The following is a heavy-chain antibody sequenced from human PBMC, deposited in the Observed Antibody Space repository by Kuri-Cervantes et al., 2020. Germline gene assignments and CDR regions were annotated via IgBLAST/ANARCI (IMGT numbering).Heavy chain of an antibody. Sequence: ESLKISCAVYGGSFSGYYWSWIRQPPGKGLEWIGEINHSGSTNYNPSLKSRVTISVDTSKNQFSLKLSSVTAADTAVYYCASSSGYPTADYWGQGTLVTVSS. V-gene: IGHV4-34*01. CDR1: GGSFSGYY. D-gene: IGHD3-22*01. CDR3: ASSSGYPTADY. J-gene: IGHJ4*02. CDR2: INHSGST.